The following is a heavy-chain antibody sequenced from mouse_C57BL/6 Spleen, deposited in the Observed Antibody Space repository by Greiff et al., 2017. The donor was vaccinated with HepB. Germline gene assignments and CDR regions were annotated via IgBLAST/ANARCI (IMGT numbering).Heavy chain of an antibody. V-gene: IGHV5-9*01. CDR2: ISGGGGNT. Sequence: EVMLVESGGGLVKPGGSLKLSCAASGFTFSSYTMSWVRQTPEKRLEWVATISGGGGNTYYPDSVKGRCTISRDNAKNTLYLQMSSLRSEDTALYYCARRDYYAMDYWGQGTSVTVSS. CDR1: GFTFSSYT. J-gene: IGHJ4*01. CDR3: ARRDYYAMDY.